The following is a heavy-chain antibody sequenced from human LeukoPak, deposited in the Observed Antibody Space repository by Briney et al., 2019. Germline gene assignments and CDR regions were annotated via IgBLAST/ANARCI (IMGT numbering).Heavy chain of an antibody. CDR2: MNPNSGNT. CDR1: GYTFTSYD. J-gene: IGHJ4*02. Sequence: ASVKVSCKASGYTFTSYDINWVRQATGQGLEWMGWMNPNSGNTGYAQKFQGRVTMTRNTSISTAYMELSSLRSEDTAVFYCAGACGYYYGFDYWGQGTLVTVSS. V-gene: IGHV1-8*01. CDR3: AGACGYYYGFDY. D-gene: IGHD3-22*01.